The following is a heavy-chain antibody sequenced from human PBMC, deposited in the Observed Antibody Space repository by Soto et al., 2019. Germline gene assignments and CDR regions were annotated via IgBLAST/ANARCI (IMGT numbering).Heavy chain of an antibody. CDR3: ARANTIFGVVDPYYYYGMDV. J-gene: IGHJ6*02. Sequence: AASVKVSCKASVYTFTSYAMHRVRQAPGQRLEWMGWINAGNGNTKYSQKFQGRVTITRDTSASTAYMELSSLRSEDTAVYYCARANTIFGVVDPYYYYGMDVWGQGTTVTVSS. CDR2: INAGNGNT. CDR1: VYTFTSYA. D-gene: IGHD3-3*01. V-gene: IGHV1-3*01.